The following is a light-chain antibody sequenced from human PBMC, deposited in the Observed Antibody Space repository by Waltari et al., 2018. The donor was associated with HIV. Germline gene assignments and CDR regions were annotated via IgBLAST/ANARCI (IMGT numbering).Light chain of an antibody. V-gene: IGLV3-21*02. CDR3: QVWDRGSDHVV. J-gene: IGLJ2*01. Sequence: SYVLTQPPSVSAAPGQAARITCVGINISRKSVHWDEQKPGPAPALVVNDDSDRPSGILEGFFGANTGNTATLPISSVEDGDEAADYCQVWDRGSDHVVFGGGTKLTVL. CDR1: NISRKS. CDR2: DDS.